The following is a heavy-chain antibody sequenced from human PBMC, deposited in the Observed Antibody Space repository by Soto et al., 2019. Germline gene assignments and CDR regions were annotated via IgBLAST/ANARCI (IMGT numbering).Heavy chain of an antibody. J-gene: IGHJ4*02. CDR3: ARRYGGTLDD. CDR1: GGSISSGNYY. V-gene: IGHV4-39*01. CDR2: VSYSGST. D-gene: IGHD4-17*01. Sequence: PSETLSLTCTVSGGSISSGNYYWGWIRQPQEKGLEWIGSVSYSGSTHYNPSLKSGVTMSVDTSKNQFSLKLSSVTAADTAVYYCARRYGGTLDDWGQGTRVTVAS.